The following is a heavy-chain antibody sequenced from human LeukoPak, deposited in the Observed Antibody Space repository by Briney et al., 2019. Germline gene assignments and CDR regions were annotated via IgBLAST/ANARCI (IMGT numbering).Heavy chain of an antibody. J-gene: IGHJ4*02. CDR3: AGEGVVAGIENGLDY. V-gene: IGHV3-21*01. CDR1: GFIFSPYA. D-gene: IGHD6-19*01. Sequence: PGGSLRLSCAASGFIFSPYAISWVRQTPGKGLEWVSSISSSSSYIYYADSVKGRFTISRDNAKNSLYLQMNSLRAEDTAVYYCAGEGVVAGIENGLDYWGQGTLVTVSS. CDR2: ISSSSSYI.